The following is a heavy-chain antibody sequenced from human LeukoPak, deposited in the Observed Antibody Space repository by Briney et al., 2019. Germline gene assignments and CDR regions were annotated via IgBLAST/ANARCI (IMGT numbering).Heavy chain of an antibody. V-gene: IGHV1-69*04. CDR2: IIPILGIA. D-gene: IGHD5-18*01. J-gene: IGHJ6*02. Sequence: SVKVSCKASGGTFSSYAISWVRQAPGQGLDWMGRIIPILGIANYAQKFQGRVTITADKSTSTAYMELSSLRSEDTAVYYCASASKDTAMVIDYYYYGMDVWGQGTTVTVSS. CDR1: GGTFSSYA. CDR3: ASASKDTAMVIDYYYYGMDV.